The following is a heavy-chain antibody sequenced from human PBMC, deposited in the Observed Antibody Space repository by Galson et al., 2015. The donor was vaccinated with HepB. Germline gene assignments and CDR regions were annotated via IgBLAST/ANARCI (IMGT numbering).Heavy chain of an antibody. CDR3: ARQHYGSYALFDY. D-gene: IGHD3-10*01. CDR2: IGGSGGTT. CDR1: EFTFSFYA. J-gene: IGHJ4*02. V-gene: IGHV3-23*01. Sequence: SLRLSCAASEFTFSFYAMGWVRQAPGKGLEWVSGIGGSGGTTYYTDSVKGRFTISRDNSKNTLYLQMNSLRAEDTAVYFCARQHYGSYALFDYWGQGTLVTVSS.